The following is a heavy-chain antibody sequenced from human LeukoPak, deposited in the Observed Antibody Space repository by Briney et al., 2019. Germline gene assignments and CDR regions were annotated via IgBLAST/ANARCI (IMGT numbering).Heavy chain of an antibody. CDR2: IYYSGST. CDR3: ASLRLSSGSLEFDY. Sequence: SETLSLTCTVSGGSISSTNYYRGWIRQPPGKGLEWIGSIYYSGSTYYNPFPKSRVTISVDTSKNQFSLKLSSMTAADTAVYYCASLRLSSGSLEFDYWGQGTLVTVSS. D-gene: IGHD6-19*01. CDR1: GGSISSTNYY. J-gene: IGHJ4*02. V-gene: IGHV4-39*01.